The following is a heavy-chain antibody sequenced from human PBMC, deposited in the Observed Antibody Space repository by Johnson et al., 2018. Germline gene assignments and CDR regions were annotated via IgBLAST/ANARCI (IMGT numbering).Heavy chain of an antibody. Sequence: QVQLVESGGGVVQPGRSLRLSCAASGFTFSSYAMHWVRQAPGKGLEWVATISKDGSNKYYTDSVKGRFIISRDNSKNTLYLQMNSLRAEDRAVYYGARYGAATVTPWDYYSDMDVWGKGTTVTVSS. V-gene: IGHV3-30*04. J-gene: IGHJ6*03. CDR1: GFTFSSYA. D-gene: IGHD4-17*01. CDR2: ISKDGSNK. CDR3: ARYGAATVTPWDYYSDMDV.